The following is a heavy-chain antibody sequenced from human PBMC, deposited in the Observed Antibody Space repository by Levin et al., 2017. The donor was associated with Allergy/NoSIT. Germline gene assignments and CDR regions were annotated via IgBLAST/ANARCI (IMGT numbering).Heavy chain of an antibody. V-gene: IGHV3-30*18. Sequence: QPGGSLRLSCAASGFTFSSYGMHWVRQAPGKGLEWVAVISYDGSNKYYADSVKGRFTISRDNSKNTLYLQMNSLRAEDTAVYYCAKEGPQSLGYYYYGMDVWGQGTTVTVSS. CDR2: ISYDGSNK. J-gene: IGHJ6*02. CDR3: AKEGPQSLGYYYYGMDV. CDR1: GFTFSSYG. D-gene: IGHD3-16*01.